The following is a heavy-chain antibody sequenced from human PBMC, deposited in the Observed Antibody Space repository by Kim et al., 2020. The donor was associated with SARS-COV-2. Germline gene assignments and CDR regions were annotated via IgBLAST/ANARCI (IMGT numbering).Heavy chain of an antibody. V-gene: IGHV3-49*03. Sequence: GGSLRLSCTASGFTFGDYAMSWFRQAPGKGLEWVGFIRSKAYGGTTEYAASVKGRFTISRDDSKSIAYLQMNSLKTEDTAVYYCTREEWEPSFDYWGQGTLVTVSS. J-gene: IGHJ4*02. CDR2: IRSKAYGGTT. CDR1: GFTFGDYA. CDR3: TREEWEPSFDY. D-gene: IGHD1-26*01.